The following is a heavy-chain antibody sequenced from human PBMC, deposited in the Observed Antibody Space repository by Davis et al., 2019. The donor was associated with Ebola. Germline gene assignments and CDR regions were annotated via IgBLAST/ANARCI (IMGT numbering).Heavy chain of an antibody. V-gene: IGHV4-39*01. D-gene: IGHD2-15*01. J-gene: IGHJ5*02. CDR2: IYYSGST. Sequence: SETLSLTCTVSGGSISSSSYYWGWIRQPPGKGLEWIGSIYYSGSTYYNPSLKSRVSISIDTSNNQFSLKLRSVTAADTAVYSCARLAGYCSGGSCFPNWFDPWGQGTLVTVSS. CDR1: GGSISSSSYY. CDR3: ARLAGYCSGGSCFPNWFDP.